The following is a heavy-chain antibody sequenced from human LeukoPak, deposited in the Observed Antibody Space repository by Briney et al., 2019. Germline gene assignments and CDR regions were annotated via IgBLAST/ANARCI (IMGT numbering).Heavy chain of an antibody. V-gene: IGHV1-18*01. CDR3: ARDQGYGKFFDY. J-gene: IGHJ4*02. Sequence: ASVKVSCKASGYTFTSYGISWVRQAPGQGLEWMGWISAYNCNTNYAQKLQGRVTMTTDTSTSTAYMELRSLRSDDTAVYYSARDQGYGKFFDYWGQGTLVTVSS. D-gene: IGHD5-18*01. CDR1: GYTFTSYG. CDR2: ISAYNCNT.